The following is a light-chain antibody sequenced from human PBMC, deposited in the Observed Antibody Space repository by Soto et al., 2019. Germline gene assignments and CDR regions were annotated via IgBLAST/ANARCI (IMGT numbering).Light chain of an antibody. CDR2: GAF. Sequence: EVVLTQSPATLSLSPWDRATLSCRASQSVSHALAWYQQKPGQAPRLLIYGAFNRATGIPARFSGSGSGTDFTLTISSLEPEDSAIYYCQQRNIWPPVTFGQGTRLEIK. CDR1: QSVSHA. CDR3: QQRNIWPPVT. J-gene: IGKJ5*01. V-gene: IGKV3-11*01.